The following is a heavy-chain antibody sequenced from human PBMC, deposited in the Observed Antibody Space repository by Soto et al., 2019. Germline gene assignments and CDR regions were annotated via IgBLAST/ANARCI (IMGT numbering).Heavy chain of an antibody. Sequence: QVQLQESGPGLVKPSGTLSLTCAVSGGSISSSNWWTWVRQPPGKGLEWIGEIYHTGNTNYNPSLRRRDSISMDKSKHQFSLNLSSVTAADTAVYYCARSTAGYLDYWGQETLVTVSS. D-gene: IGHD6-13*01. J-gene: IGHJ4*02. CDR3: ARSTAGYLDY. V-gene: IGHV4-4*02. CDR1: GGSISSSNW. CDR2: IYHTGNT.